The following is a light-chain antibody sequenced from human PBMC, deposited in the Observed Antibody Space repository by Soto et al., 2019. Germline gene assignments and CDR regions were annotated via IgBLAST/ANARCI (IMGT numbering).Light chain of an antibody. V-gene: IGKV1-5*03. CDR3: QQYNSYSYT. Sequence: DIAMTQSPSTLSASVGDRVTITCRASQSISSWLAWYQQKPGKAPKLLIYKASSLESGVPSRFSGSGSGTEVTLTISSLQPDDFATYYCQQYNSYSYTFGQGTKLEIK. CDR2: KAS. CDR1: QSISSW. J-gene: IGKJ2*01.